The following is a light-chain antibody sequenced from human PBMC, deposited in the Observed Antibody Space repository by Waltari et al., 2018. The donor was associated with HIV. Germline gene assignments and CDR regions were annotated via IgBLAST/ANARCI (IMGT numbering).Light chain of an antibody. CDR2: SNN. CDR1: SSNIGSNT. CDR3: AAWDDSLNGVV. Sequence: QSVLTQPPSASGTPGQRVTISCSGSSSNIGSNTVNWYQQLPGTAPKVLVYSNNQRPAGVPDRVSGSKSGTSASLASSGLQSEDEADYYCAAWDDSLNGVVFGGGTKLTVL. J-gene: IGLJ2*01. V-gene: IGLV1-44*01.